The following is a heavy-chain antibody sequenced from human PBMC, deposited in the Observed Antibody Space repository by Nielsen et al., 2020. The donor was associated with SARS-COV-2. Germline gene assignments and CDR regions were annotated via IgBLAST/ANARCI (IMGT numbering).Heavy chain of an antibody. V-gene: IGHV5-10-1*01. D-gene: IGHD3-10*01. Sequence: VRQMPGKGLEWMGRMSPIYSDTNYSPSFQGHVTISADKSISTAYLQWSSLKASDTAMYYCARLGSGSGSYYLGGYYYYYGMDVWGQGTTVTVSS. CDR2: MSPIYSDT. J-gene: IGHJ6*02. CDR3: ARLGSGSGSYYLGGYYYYYGMDV.